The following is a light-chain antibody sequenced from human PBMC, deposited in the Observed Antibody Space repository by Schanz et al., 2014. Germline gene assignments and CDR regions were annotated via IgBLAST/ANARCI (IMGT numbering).Light chain of an antibody. J-gene: IGKJ1*01. CDR3: QQYGSSQAWP. Sequence: EVVMTQSPDTLSVSPGERATLSCRASQTISNNLAWYQQKPGQAPRLLIFGASTRATGIPARFSGSGSGTEFTLTISRLEPEDFAVYYCQQYGSSQAWPFGQGTKVEIK. CDR2: GAS. CDR1: QTISNN. V-gene: IGKV3-20*01.